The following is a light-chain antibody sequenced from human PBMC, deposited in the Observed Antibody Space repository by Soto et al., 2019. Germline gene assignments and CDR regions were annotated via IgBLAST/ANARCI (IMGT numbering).Light chain of an antibody. CDR3: QQYDRFPYT. CDR2: DAS. Sequence: GDRVTITCEASQDMSNLLNWYQQKPGKAPKLLIYDASNLEKEVPSRFSGSVSGTDFTFTIGSLQPEDVATYFCQQYDRFPYTFGQGTKLEIK. CDR1: QDMSNL. V-gene: IGKV1-33*01. J-gene: IGKJ2*01.